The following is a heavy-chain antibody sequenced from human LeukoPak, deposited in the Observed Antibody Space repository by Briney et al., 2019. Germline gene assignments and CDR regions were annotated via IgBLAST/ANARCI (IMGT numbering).Heavy chain of an antibody. CDR1: GYTFTGHS. CDR3: TRSTPNDYYYYYMDV. CDR2: ISTYNGNT. Sequence: ASVKVSCKASGYTFTGHSMYWVRQAPGQGLEWMGWISTYNGNTNYAQKLQGRVTMTTDTSTSTAYMELRSLRSDDTAVYYCTRSTPNDYYYYYMDVWGKGTTVTISS. V-gene: IGHV1-18*04. J-gene: IGHJ6*03.